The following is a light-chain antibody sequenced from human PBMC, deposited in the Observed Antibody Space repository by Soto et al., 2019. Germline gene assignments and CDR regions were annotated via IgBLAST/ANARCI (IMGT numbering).Light chain of an antibody. CDR2: DVT. CDR1: SSDVGGFNY. J-gene: IGLJ1*01. Sequence: QSVLTQPASVSGSPGQSITISCTGTSSDVGGFNYVSWYQQHPGKAPKLMIYDVTNRPSGVSYRFSGSKSGNTASLTISGLQAEDEADYYCNSYTSSSTYLFGTGTKVPVL. CDR3: NSYTSSSTYL. V-gene: IGLV2-14*03.